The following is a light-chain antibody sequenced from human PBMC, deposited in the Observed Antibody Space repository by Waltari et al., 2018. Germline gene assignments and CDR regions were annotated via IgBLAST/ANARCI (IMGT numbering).Light chain of an antibody. CDR1: QDIGSW. V-gene: IGKV1-12*01. CDR3: QQRNNWPPT. Sequence: DIQMTQSPSSVSASVGDRVTINCRASQDIGSWLAWYQHKPGKAPKPLIYVATNLQIGVPSRFSGSGSGTDFTLTISSLEPEDFAVYYCQQRNNWPPTFGQGTNVEIK. J-gene: IGKJ1*01. CDR2: VAT.